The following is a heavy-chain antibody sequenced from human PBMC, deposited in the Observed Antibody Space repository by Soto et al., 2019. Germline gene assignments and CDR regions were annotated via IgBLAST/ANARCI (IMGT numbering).Heavy chain of an antibody. CDR1: GYTFTSYD. D-gene: IGHD6-6*01. CDR2: MNPNSGNT. J-gene: IGHJ2*01. Sequence: ASVKVSCKASGYTFTSYDINWVRQATGQGLEWMGWMNPNSGNTGYAQKYQGRVTMTRNTSISTAYMELSSLRSEDTAVYYCARASRSIADRYWYFDLWGRGTLVTAPQ. V-gene: IGHV1-8*01. CDR3: ARASRSIADRYWYFDL.